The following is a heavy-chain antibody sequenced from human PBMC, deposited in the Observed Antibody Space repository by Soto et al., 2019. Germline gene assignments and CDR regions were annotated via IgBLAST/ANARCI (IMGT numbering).Heavy chain of an antibody. CDR1: GFTFSSYS. J-gene: IGHJ4*02. V-gene: IGHV3-21*01. CDR3: ARVYCSGGSCSAHYFDY. CDR2: ISSSSSYI. Sequence: PGGSLRLSCAASGFTFSSYSMNWVRQAPGKGLEWVSSISSSSSYIYYAASVKGRFTISRDNAKNSLYLQMNSLRAEDTAVYYCARVYCSGGSCSAHYFDYWGQGTLVTVSS. D-gene: IGHD2-15*01.